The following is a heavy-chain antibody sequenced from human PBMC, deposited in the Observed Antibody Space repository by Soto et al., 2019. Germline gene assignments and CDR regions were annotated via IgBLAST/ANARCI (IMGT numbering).Heavy chain of an antibody. Sequence: SETLSLTCTVSGGSISSYYWSWIRQPPGKGLEWIGYIYYSGSTNYNPSLKSRVTISVDTSKNQFSLKLSSVTAADTAVYYCARLAYSSSSRFDPWGQGTLVTVSS. J-gene: IGHJ5*02. D-gene: IGHD6-6*01. V-gene: IGHV4-59*08. CDR3: ARLAYSSSSRFDP. CDR2: IYYSGST. CDR1: GGSISSYY.